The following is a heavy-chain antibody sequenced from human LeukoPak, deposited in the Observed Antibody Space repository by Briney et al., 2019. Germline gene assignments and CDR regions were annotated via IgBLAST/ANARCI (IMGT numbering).Heavy chain of an antibody. V-gene: IGHV4-59*13. Sequence: SETLSLTCTVSGGSISSYYWSWIRQPPGKGLEWFGYIYYSGSTNYNPSLKSRVTISVDTSKNQFSLKLSSVTAADTAVYYCAREESSGSYFNYWGQGTLVTVSS. D-gene: IGHD3-10*01. CDR2: IYYSGST. CDR3: AREESSGSYFNY. J-gene: IGHJ4*02. CDR1: GGSISSYY.